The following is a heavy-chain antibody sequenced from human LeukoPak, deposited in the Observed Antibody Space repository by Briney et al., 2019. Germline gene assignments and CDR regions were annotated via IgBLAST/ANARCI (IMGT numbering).Heavy chain of an antibody. CDR2: ISGSGGST. CDR1: GFTFSSYA. J-gene: IGHJ4*02. Sequence: PGGSLRLSCAASGFTFSSYAMSWVRQAPGKGLEWVSAISGSGGSTYYADSVKGRFTISRDNSKNTLYLQMNSLRAEDTAVYYCAKDYYCSGGSCYPYYFDYWGQGTLVTVSS. V-gene: IGHV3-23*01. CDR3: AKDYYCSGGSCYPYYFDY. D-gene: IGHD2-15*01.